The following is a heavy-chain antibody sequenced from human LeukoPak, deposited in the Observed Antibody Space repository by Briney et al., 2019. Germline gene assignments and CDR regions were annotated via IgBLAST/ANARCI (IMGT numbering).Heavy chain of an antibody. CDR3: ERGGERWIDP. D-gene: IGHD1-1*01. V-gene: IGHV1-18*01. Sequence: GASVKVSCKASGYVFTSYDITWVRQAPGQGLEWMGCVSAYNGNTNYAQNFQGRVTMTTDTSTSTAYMELRSLTSDDTAIYYCERGGERWIDPWGQGTLVTVSS. CDR2: VSAYNGNT. J-gene: IGHJ5*02. CDR1: GYVFTSYD.